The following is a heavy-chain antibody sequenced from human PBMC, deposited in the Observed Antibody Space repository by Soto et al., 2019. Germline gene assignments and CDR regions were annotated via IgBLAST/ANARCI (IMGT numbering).Heavy chain of an antibody. CDR3: ARETRARFDP. J-gene: IGHJ5*02. V-gene: IGHV4-30-2*01. Sequence: SETLSLTCTVSGASISSGGYSWSWIRQPPGKDLEWIGYISDSGSTNYNLSLKSRVTISLDRSTNQFSLRLTSVTAADTAVYYCARETRARFDPWGQGALVTVS. CDR2: ISDSGST. CDR1: GASISSGGYS.